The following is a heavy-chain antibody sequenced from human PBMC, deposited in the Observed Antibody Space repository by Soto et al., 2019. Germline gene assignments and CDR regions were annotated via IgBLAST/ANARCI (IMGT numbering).Heavy chain of an antibody. CDR1: GGSISSYY. CDR2: IYYSGST. CDR3: ARTEYMVRGVIDSAFDI. V-gene: IGHV4-59*01. Sequence: SETLSLTCTVSGGSISSYYWSWIRQPPGKGLEWIGYIYYSGSTNYNPSLKKRVHISVDTSKNQFSLKLSSVTAADTAVYYCARTEYMVRGVIDSAFDIWGQGTMVTVSS. J-gene: IGHJ3*02. D-gene: IGHD3-10*01.